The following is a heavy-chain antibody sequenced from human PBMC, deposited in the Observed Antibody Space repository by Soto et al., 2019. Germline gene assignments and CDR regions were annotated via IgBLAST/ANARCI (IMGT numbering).Heavy chain of an antibody. CDR3: ARGGGLMHLFDY. D-gene: IGHD3-16*01. V-gene: IGHV4-31*03. Sequence: QVQLQESGPGLVKPSQTLSLTCTVSGGSISSGGYYWSWIRKQPGKGLEWIGYIYYSGSTYYNPSLKSRVTISVETSKNQFSLKLSSVTAADTAVYYCARGGGLMHLFDYWGQGTLVTVSS. J-gene: IGHJ4*02. CDR1: GGSISSGGYY. CDR2: IYYSGST.